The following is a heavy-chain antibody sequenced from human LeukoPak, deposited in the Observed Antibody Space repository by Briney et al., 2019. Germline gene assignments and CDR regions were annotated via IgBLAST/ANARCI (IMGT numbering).Heavy chain of an antibody. D-gene: IGHD3-22*01. CDR2: INPNSGGT. CDR1: GYTFTGYH. V-gene: IGHV1-2*02. Sequence: GTSVKVFCKASGYTFTGYHMHWVRQAPGQGLEWMGWINPNSGGTNYAQKFQGRVTMTRDTSISTAYMELSRLRSDDTAVYYCARASSPTYYYDNSGYYHTRCYFDYWGQGTLVTVSS. J-gene: IGHJ4*02. CDR3: ARASSPTYYYDNSGYYHTRCYFDY.